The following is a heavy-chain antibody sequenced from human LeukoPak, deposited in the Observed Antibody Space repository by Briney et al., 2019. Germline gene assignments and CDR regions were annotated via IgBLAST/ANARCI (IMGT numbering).Heavy chain of an antibody. J-gene: IGHJ5*02. CDR1: GYTFTNYW. CDR2: IYPGGSDT. Sequence: GESLKISCKGSGYTFTNYWIGWVRQLPGKGLEGMGIIYPGGSDTRYSPSFQGQVTISADKSISTAYLQWNSLKASDTAMYYCARPLHDYSKYWFDPWGQGTLVTVSS. V-gene: IGHV5-51*01. CDR3: ARPLHDYSKYWFDP. D-gene: IGHD4-11*01.